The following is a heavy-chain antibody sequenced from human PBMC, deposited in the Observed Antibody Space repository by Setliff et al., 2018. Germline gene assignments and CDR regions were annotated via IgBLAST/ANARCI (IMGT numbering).Heavy chain of an antibody. CDR1: GYTFSHSG. V-gene: IGHV1-18*01. CDR2: ISVYTGNT. J-gene: IGHJ4*02. D-gene: IGHD2-8*01. Sequence: ASVEVSCKASGYTFSHSGITWVRQAPGQGLEWMGWISVYTGNTNYAQKLQSRVTMTTDATTNTAYMELRGLTSDDTAVYYCSRLVRYCSKTTCQTASGAEVWGQGTLVTVSS. CDR3: SRLVRYCSKTTCQTASGAEV.